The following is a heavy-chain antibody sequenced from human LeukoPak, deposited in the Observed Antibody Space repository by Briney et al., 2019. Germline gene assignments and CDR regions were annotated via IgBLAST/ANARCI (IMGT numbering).Heavy chain of an antibody. CDR1: GYTFTSYG. J-gene: IGHJ3*02. CDR2: ISAYNGNT. CDR3: ARDRWGYYDFWSGYCCAFDI. D-gene: IGHD3-3*01. V-gene: IGHV1-18*01. Sequence: ASVKVSCKASGYTFTSYGISWVRQAPGQGLEWMGWISAYNGNTNYAQKLQGRVTMTTDTSTSTAYMELRGLRSDDTAVYYCARDRWGYYDFWSGYCCAFDIWGQGTMVTVSS.